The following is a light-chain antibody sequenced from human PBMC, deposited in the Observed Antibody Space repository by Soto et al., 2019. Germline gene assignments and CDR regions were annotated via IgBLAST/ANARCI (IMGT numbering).Light chain of an antibody. CDR1: QSVTTY. V-gene: IGKV3-11*01. Sequence: ETVLTQSPATLSLSPGERATLSCRASQSVTTYLAWYQQKPGQAPRLLIYDVSNRATGIPARFSGSGSGTDFTLTLSSLEPEDFAVYYCQQRSNWPPGYSFGQGTKLEIK. J-gene: IGKJ2*01. CDR3: QQRSNWPPGYS. CDR2: DVS.